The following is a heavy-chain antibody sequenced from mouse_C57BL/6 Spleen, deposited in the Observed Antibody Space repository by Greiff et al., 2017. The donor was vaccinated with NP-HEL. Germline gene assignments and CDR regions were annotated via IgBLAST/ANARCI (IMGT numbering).Heavy chain of an antibody. D-gene: IGHD2-4*01. CDR1: GYTFTSYW. Sequence: QVQLQQPGAELVKPGASVKLSCKASGYTFTSYWMPWVKQRPGQGLEWIGMIHPNSGSTNYNETLQSKATLTVDKAYNTAYMQLSSLTSEDSAVYYCARVYDYDDQYYFDYWGQGTTLTVSS. CDR2: IHPNSGST. V-gene: IGHV1-64*01. J-gene: IGHJ2*01. CDR3: ARVYDYDDQYYFDY.